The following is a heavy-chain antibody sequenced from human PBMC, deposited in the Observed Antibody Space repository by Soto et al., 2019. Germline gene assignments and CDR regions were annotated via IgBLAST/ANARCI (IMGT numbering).Heavy chain of an antibody. CDR1: GFTFRTYA. Sequence: GGSLRLSCAASGFTFRTYAMHWVRQAPGKGLEWVAVISYDGSNKYYADSVKGRFTISRDNSRNTLYLQMNSLRAEDTAFYYCARDNDYSGTFTHFDYWGQGTLVTVSS. CDR3: ARDNDYSGTFTHFDY. V-gene: IGHV3-30-3*01. CDR2: ISYDGSNK. J-gene: IGHJ4*02. D-gene: IGHD1-26*01.